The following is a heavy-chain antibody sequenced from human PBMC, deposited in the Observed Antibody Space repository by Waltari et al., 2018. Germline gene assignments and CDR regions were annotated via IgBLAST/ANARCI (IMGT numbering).Heavy chain of an antibody. CDR1: GFSLSTSGVG. CDR2: IYWDDDK. V-gene: IGHV2-5*02. CDR3: AHRHVTMIEPHIYNWFDP. D-gene: IGHD3-22*01. J-gene: IGHJ5*02. Sequence: QITLKESGPTLVKPTQTLTLTCTFSGFSLSTSGVGVGWIRQPPGKALEWLALIYWDDDKRYSPSLKSRLTITKDTSKNQVVLTMTNMDPVDTATYYCAHRHVTMIEPHIYNWFDPWGQGTLVTVSS.